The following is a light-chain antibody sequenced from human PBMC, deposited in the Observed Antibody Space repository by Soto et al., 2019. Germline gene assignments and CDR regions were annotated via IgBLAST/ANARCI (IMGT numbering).Light chain of an antibody. CDR1: QSISSW. Sequence: DIQMTQSPSTLSASVGDRVTITCRASQSISSWLAWYQQKPGTAPKLLIYKASSLQSWVPARFIGSASGTEFTLTISSRQPDDFATYYFQQYSSYPYTFGQGTKLEIK. CDR2: KAS. CDR3: QQYSSYPYT. J-gene: IGKJ2*01. V-gene: IGKV1-5*03.